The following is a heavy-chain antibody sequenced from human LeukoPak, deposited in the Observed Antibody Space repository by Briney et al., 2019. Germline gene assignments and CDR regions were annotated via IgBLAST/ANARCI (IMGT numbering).Heavy chain of an antibody. CDR3: ANVSLQ. CDR2: IYYSGST. J-gene: IGHJ4*02. V-gene: IGHV4-30-4*01. Sequence: ASETLSLTCTVSGGSISSGDYYWRWIRQPPGRGLEWIVYIYYSGSTYYNLSLKRLVTISVDTTKQPSSLGLSSVTAGETALYYCANVSLQWGQGTLVTVSS. CDR1: GGSISSGDYY.